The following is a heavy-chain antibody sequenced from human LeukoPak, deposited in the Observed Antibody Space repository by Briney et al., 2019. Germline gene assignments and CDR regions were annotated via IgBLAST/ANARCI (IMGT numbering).Heavy chain of an antibody. Sequence: SETLSLTCTVSGGSISGYYWSWIRQPPGKGLEWIGYIYYSGSTNYNPSLKSRVTISVDTSKNQFSLKLSSVTAADTAVYYCARALTIYWFDPWGQGTLVTVSS. D-gene: IGHD3-9*01. J-gene: IGHJ5*02. V-gene: IGHV4-59*01. CDR3: ARALTIYWFDP. CDR1: GGSISGYY. CDR2: IYYSGST.